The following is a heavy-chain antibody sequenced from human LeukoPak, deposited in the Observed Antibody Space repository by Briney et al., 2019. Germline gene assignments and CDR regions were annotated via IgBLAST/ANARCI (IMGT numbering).Heavy chain of an antibody. V-gene: IGHV3-21*01. CDR2: ISSSSSDI. D-gene: IGHD6-13*01. Sequence: GGSLRLSCAVSGITLSNYGMSWVRQAPGKGLEWVSSISSSSSDIYYADSVKGRFTISRDNAKNSLYLQMNSLRAEDTAVYYCASVAAAGDYYGMDVWGQGTTVTVSS. J-gene: IGHJ6*02. CDR1: GITLSNYG. CDR3: ASVAAAGDYYGMDV.